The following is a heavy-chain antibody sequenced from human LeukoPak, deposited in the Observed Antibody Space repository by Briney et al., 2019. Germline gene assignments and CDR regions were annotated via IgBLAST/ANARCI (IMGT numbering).Heavy chain of an antibody. CDR3: ARDWYYYGSGSDMVDY. J-gene: IGHJ4*02. CDR1: GGTFSTYA. CDR2: IIPMFGTA. Sequence: SVKVSCKASGGTFSTYAISWVRQAPGQGLEWMGGIIPMFGTADYAQKFQGRVTITADESTSTVYMELSSLRSEDTAVYYCARDWYYYGSGSDMVDYWGQGTLVTVSS. V-gene: IGHV1-69*01. D-gene: IGHD3-10*01.